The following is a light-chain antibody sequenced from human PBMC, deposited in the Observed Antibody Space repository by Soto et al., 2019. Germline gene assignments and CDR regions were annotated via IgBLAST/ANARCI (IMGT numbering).Light chain of an antibody. CDR1: QSVSSSY. CDR2: DAS. CDR3: QQYFRSPPSWT. J-gene: IGKJ1*01. V-gene: IGKV3-20*01. Sequence: ETVLTQSPGTLSLSPGERATLSCRASQSVSSSYLAWYQQKPGQAPRLLIYDASSTATGIPDRFSGSGSGTDFTLTISRLQPEDFAVDYCQQYFRSPPSWTFGQGTKVEIK.